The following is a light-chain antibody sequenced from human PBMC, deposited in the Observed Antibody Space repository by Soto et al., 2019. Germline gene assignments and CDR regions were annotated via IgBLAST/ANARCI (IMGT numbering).Light chain of an antibody. J-gene: IGKJ1*01. CDR1: QSVLYTSNNKNY. CDR2: WAS. Sequence: DIVMTQSPDSLAVSLGERATINCKSSQSVLYTSNNKNYLAWYQQKPGHPPKVLIYWASTRESGVPGRFSGSGSGTDFTLTISSLQAEDVAVYYCQQYYTTPRTFGQGTKVEIK. CDR3: QQYYTTPRT. V-gene: IGKV4-1*01.